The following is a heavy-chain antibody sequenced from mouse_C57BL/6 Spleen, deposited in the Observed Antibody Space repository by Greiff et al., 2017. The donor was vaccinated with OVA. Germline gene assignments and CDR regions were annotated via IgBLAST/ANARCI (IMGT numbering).Heavy chain of an antibody. V-gene: IGHV1-50*01. CDR3: ARSAQATLYAMDY. Sequence: QVQLQQPGAELVKPGASVKLSCKASGYTFTSYWMQWVKQRPGQGLEWIGEIDPSDSYTNYNQKFKGKATLTVDTSSRTAYMQLSSLTSEDSAVYYCARSAQATLYAMDYWGQGTSVTVSS. CDR1: GYTFTSYW. D-gene: IGHD3-2*02. J-gene: IGHJ4*01. CDR2: IDPSDSYT.